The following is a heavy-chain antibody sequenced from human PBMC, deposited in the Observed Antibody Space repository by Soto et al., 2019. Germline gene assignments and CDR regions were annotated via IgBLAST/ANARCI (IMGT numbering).Heavy chain of an antibody. CDR2: IYYSGST. CDR1: GGSISSGGYY. Sequence: SETLSLTCTVSGGSISSGGYYWSWIRQHPGKGLEWIGYIYYSGSTYYNPSLKSRVTISVDTSKNQFSLKLSSVTAADTAVYYCARFCVVGTIFGGRPNNWFDPWGQGTLVTVSS. V-gene: IGHV4-31*03. D-gene: IGHD3-3*01. CDR3: ARFCVVGTIFGGRPNNWFDP. J-gene: IGHJ5*02.